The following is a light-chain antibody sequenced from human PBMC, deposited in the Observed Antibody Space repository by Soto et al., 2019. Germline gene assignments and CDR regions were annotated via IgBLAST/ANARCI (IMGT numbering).Light chain of an antibody. Sequence: AIQLTQSPSSLSASVGDRVTITCRASQDIRGALAWYQQKPGKAPKFLIFDVSTLQSGVPSRFXXXXXXXXXXLTISSLQPEDFGTYYCQQFNTYPITFGQGTRLEIK. CDR2: DVS. CDR1: QDIRGA. V-gene: IGKV1-13*02. CDR3: QQFNTYPIT. J-gene: IGKJ5*01.